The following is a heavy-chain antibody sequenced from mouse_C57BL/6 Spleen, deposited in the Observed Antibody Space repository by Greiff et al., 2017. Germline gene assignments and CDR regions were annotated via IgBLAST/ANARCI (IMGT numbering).Heavy chain of an antibody. D-gene: IGHD1-1*01. Sequence: QVQLQQPGAELVRPGTSVKLSCKASGYTFTSYWMHWVKQRPGQGLEWIGVIDPSDSYTNYNQKFKGKATVTVDTSSSTAYMQLSRLTSEDSAVYYCARPYYYGSSYAMDYWGQGTSVTVSS. V-gene: IGHV1-59*01. CDR3: ARPYYYGSSYAMDY. CDR2: IDPSDSYT. CDR1: GYTFTSYW. J-gene: IGHJ4*01.